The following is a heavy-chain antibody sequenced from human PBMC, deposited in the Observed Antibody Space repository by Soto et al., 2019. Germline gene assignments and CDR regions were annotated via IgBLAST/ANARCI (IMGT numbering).Heavy chain of an antibody. CDR3: GTSGTTAYYYGMDV. V-gene: IGHV1-3*01. J-gene: IGHJ6*02. D-gene: IGHD1-7*01. CDR2: INAGNGNT. CDR1: GYTFTSYS. Sequence: ASVKVSCKASGYTFTSYSMHWVLQAPGQRLEWMGWINAGNGNTKYSQKFQGRVTITRDTSASTAYMELSSLRSEDTAVYYCGTSGTTAYYYGMDVWGQGTTVTVSS.